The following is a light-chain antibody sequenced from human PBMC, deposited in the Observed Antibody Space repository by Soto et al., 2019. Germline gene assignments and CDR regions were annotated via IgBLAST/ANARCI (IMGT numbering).Light chain of an antibody. CDR1: RSNIGAGYD. CDR3: QSYASSLSGSLYV. Sequence: QSVLTQPPSVSGAPGQRVTISCTGSRSNIGAGYDVHWYQQPPGTAPKLLIYGNSNRPSGVPDRFSGSKSGTSASLAITGLHAEDEADYYCQSYASSLSGSLYVFGTGTKLTVL. V-gene: IGLV1-40*01. J-gene: IGLJ1*01. CDR2: GNS.